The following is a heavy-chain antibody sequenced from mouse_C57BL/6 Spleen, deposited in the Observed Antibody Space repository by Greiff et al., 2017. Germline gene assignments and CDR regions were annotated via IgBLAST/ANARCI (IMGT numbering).Heavy chain of an antibody. J-gene: IGHJ2*01. D-gene: IGHD1-1*01. CDR2: INPGSGGT. CDR3: ARDYGSSYCYFDY. CDR1: GYAFTNYL. Sequence: QVQLQQSGAELVRPGTSVKVSCKASGYAFTNYLIEWVKQRPGQGLEWIGVINPGSGGTNYNEKFKGKATLTADKSSSTAYMQLSSLTSEDSAVYFCARDYGSSYCYFDYWGQGTTLTVSS. V-gene: IGHV1-54*01.